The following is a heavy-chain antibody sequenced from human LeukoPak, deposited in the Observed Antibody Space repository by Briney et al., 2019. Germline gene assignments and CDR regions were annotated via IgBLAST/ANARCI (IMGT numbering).Heavy chain of an antibody. J-gene: IGHJ4*02. V-gene: IGHV1-46*01. D-gene: IGHD3-22*01. CDR1: GYTFTSYY. CDR2: INPSGGST. CDR3: ARDAFNLDSSGYYHPDY. Sequence: ASVKVSCKAPGYTFTSYYMRWVRQAPGQGLEWMGIINPSGGSTSYAQKFQGRVTMTRDTSTSTVYMELSSLRSEDTAVYYCARDAFNLDSSGYYHPDYWGQGTLVTVSS.